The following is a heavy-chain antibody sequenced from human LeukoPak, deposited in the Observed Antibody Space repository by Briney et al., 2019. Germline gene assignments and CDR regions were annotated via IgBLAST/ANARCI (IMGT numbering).Heavy chain of an antibody. J-gene: IGHJ3*02. CDR2: INHSGST. CDR1: GGSFSGYY. CDR3: ARGYYDFWGGYYNDAFDI. D-gene: IGHD3-3*01. V-gene: IGHV4-34*01. Sequence: PETLSLTCAVYGGSFSGYYWSWIRQPPGKGLEWIGEINHSGSTNYNPSLKSRVTISVDTSKNQFSLKLSSVTAADTAVYYCARGYYDFWGGYYNDAFDIWGQGTMVTASS.